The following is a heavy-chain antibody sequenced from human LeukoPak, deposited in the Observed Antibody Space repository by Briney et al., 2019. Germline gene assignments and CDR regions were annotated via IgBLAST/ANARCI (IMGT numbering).Heavy chain of an antibody. D-gene: IGHD3-10*01. CDR2: INPNSGGT. J-gene: IGHJ5*02. V-gene: IGHV1-2*04. CDR3: ARDYYGSGSYYNLNWFDP. Sequence: ASVKVSCKASGYTFTGYYVHWVRQAPGQGLEWMGWINPNSGGTNYAQKFQGWVTMTRDTSISTAYMELSRLRSDDTAVYYCARDYYGSGSYYNLNWFDPWGQGTLVTVSS. CDR1: GYTFTGYY.